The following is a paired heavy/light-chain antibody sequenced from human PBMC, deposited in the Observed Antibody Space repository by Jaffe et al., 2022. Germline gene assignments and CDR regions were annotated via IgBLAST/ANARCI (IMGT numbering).Heavy chain of an antibody. D-gene: IGHD3-3*01. CDR1: GYTFTSYA. J-gene: IGHJ4*02. V-gene: IGHV1-3*01. CDR2: INAGNGNT. CDR3: ARDHPSYYDFWSGQLGAPFDY. Sequence: QVQLVQSGAEVKKPGASVKVSCKASGYTFTSYAMHWVRQAPGQRLEWMGWINAGNGNTKYSQKFQGRVTITRDTSASTAYMELSSLRSEDTAVYYCARDHPSYYDFWSGQLGAPFDYWGQGTLVTVSS.
Light chain of an antibody. Sequence: EIVLTQSPGTLSLSPGERATLSCRASQSVSSSYLAWYQQKPGQAPRLLIYGASSRATGIPDRFSGSGSGTDFTLTISRLEPEDFAVYYCQQYGSSPLWAFGQGTKVEIK. CDR3: QQYGSSPLWA. CDR2: GAS. V-gene: IGKV3-20*01. J-gene: IGKJ1*01. CDR1: QSVSSSY.